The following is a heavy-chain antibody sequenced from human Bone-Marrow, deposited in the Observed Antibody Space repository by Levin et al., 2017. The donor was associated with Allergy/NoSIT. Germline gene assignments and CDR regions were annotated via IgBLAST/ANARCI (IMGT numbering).Heavy chain of an antibody. Sequence: ASVKVSCKASGYTFTSYYMHWVRQAPGQGLEWMGIINPSGGSTSYAQKFQGRVTMTRDTSTSTVYMELSSLRSEDTAVYYCARVLIAAAGPDYYYYYGMDVWGQGTTVTVSS. J-gene: IGHJ6*02. CDR1: GYTFTSYY. V-gene: IGHV1-46*01. CDR3: ARVLIAAAGPDYYYYYGMDV. D-gene: IGHD6-13*01. CDR2: INPSGGST.